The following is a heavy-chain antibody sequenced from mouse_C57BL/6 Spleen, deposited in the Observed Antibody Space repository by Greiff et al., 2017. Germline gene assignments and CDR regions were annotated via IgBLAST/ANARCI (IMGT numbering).Heavy chain of an antibody. CDR2: IYPGDGDT. Sequence: QVQLQQSGPELVKPGASVKISCKASGYAFSSSWMNWVKQRPGKGLEWIGRIYPGDGDTNYNGKFKGKATLTADKSSSTAYMQLSSLTSEDSAVYFCARDPGSGYDYWGQGTTLTVSS. V-gene: IGHV1-82*01. CDR3: ARDPGSGYDY. D-gene: IGHD3-2*02. CDR1: GYAFSSSW. J-gene: IGHJ2*01.